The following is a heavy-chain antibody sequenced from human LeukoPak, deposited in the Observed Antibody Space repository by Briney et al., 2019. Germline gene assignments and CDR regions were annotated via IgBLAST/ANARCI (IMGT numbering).Heavy chain of an antibody. CDR3: ARLDSSSLHVDYYYMDV. CDR2: IYPGDSDT. J-gene: IGHJ6*03. CDR1: GYSFTSYW. D-gene: IGHD6-13*01. Sequence: GAALQTSWQGCGYSFTSYWIGWGRPMPGKGEGWMGIIYPGDSDTRESPSFQGQVTISDDKSISTAYLQSSSLKASDTAMYYCARLDSSSLHVDYYYMDVWGKGTTVTISS. V-gene: IGHV5-51*01.